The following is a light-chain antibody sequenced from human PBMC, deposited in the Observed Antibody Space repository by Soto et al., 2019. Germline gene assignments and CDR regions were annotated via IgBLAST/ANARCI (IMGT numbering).Light chain of an antibody. CDR3: QSYDSSLSVV. J-gene: IGLJ2*01. CDR2: GNS. Sequence: QLVLTQPPSVSGAPGQRVTISCTGSSSNIGAGYDVHWYQQLPGTAHKLLIYGNSNRPSGVPDRFSGSKSGTSASLAITGLQAEDEADYYCQSYDSSLSVVFGGGTKLTVL. V-gene: IGLV1-40*01. CDR1: SSNIGAGYD.